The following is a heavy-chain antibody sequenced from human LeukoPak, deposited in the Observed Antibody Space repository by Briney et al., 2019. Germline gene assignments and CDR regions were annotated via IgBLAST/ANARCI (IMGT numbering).Heavy chain of an antibody. CDR1: GGSISSSSYY. D-gene: IGHD2-2*01. CDR3: ARVPRGIVVVPAEPSFWYFDL. J-gene: IGHJ2*01. V-gene: IGHV4-39*07. CDR2: VYYSGST. Sequence: SETLSLTCTVSGGSISSSSYYWGWLRQPPGKGLEWIGSVYYSGSTYYNPSLKSRVTISVDTSKNQFSLKLSSVTAADTAVYYCARVPRGIVVVPAEPSFWYFDLWGRGTLVTVSS.